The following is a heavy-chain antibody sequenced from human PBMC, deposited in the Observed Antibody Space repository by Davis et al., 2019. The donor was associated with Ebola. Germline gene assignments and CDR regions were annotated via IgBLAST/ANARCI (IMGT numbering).Heavy chain of an antibody. D-gene: IGHD2-2*01. Sequence: GESLKISCAASGFTFSNCALSWVRQAPGKGLEWVSPISGSGTSTNYADAVKGRFTISRDNSKNTLFLQMNSLRAEDTALYYCAKAPVGYCSSTSCLFDDWGQGTLVTVSS. CDR1: GFTFSNCA. CDR2: ISGSGTST. J-gene: IGHJ4*02. CDR3: AKAPVGYCSSTSCLFDD. V-gene: IGHV3-23*01.